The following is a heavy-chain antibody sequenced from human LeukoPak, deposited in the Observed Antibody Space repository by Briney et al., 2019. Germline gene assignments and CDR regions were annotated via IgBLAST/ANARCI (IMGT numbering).Heavy chain of an antibody. V-gene: IGHV1-18*01. Sequence: ASVKVSCKASGYTFTSYGISWVRQAPGQGLEWMGWISAYNGNTNYAQKLQGRVTMTTDTSTSTAYMELRSLRSDDTAVYYCAREVLRYFDWPQDTKFDPWGQGTLVTVSS. D-gene: IGHD3-9*01. CDR3: AREVLRYFDWPQDTKFDP. CDR1: GYTFTSYG. J-gene: IGHJ5*02. CDR2: ISAYNGNT.